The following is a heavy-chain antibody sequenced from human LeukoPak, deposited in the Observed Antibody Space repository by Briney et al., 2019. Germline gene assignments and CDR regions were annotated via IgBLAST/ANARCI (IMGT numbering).Heavy chain of an antibody. CDR1: GYTFTSYG. D-gene: IGHD5-18*01. J-gene: IGHJ4*02. V-gene: IGHV1-18*01. CDR2: ISAYNGDT. Sequence: ASVKVSCKASGYTFTSYGISWVRQAPGQGLEWMGWISAYNGDTNYAQKLQGRVTMTTDTSTSAAYMELRSLRSDDTAVYYCAREGRYSYEKPFDYWGQGTLVTVSS. CDR3: AREGRYSYEKPFDY.